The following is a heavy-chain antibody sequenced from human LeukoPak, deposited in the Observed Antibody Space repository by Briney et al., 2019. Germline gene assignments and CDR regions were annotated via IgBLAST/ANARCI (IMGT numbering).Heavy chain of an antibody. CDR3: ARDVRGTTGPFDH. V-gene: IGHV4-38-2*02. CDR1: GYSISSGYY. CDR2: IHHSGKT. D-gene: IGHD1-7*01. Sequence: SETLSPTCIVSGYSISSGYYWGWIRQPPGKGLEWIGSIHHSGKTSDNPTLTSRVTMSVDTSKNQFSLNLSSVTAADTAVYFCARDVRGTTGPFDHWGQGTLVTASS. J-gene: IGHJ4*02.